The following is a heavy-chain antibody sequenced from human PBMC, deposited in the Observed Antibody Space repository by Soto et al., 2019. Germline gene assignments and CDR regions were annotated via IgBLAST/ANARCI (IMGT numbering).Heavy chain of an antibody. CDR2: ISSSSSYI. CDR3: GGYCSSTSCPRWFDP. J-gene: IGHJ5*02. Sequence: EVQLVESGGGLVQPGGSLRLSCAASGFTISRNWMSWVRQAPGKGLEWVSSISSSSSYIYYADSVKGRFTISRDNAKNSLYLQMNSLRAEDTAVYYCGGYCSSTSCPRWFDPWGQGTLVTVSS. D-gene: IGHD2-2*01. CDR1: GFTISRNW. V-gene: IGHV3-21*01.